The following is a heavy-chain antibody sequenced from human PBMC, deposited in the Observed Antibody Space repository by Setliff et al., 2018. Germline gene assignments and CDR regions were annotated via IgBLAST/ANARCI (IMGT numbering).Heavy chain of an antibody. D-gene: IGHD2-2*01. CDR1: GASFSDYY. V-gene: IGHV4-34*01. J-gene: IGHJ4*02. CDR3: ARTHCTTTSCFYFHY. CDR2: IYHSGSS. Sequence: SETLSLTCSVYGASFSDYYWGWIRQPPGKGLEWIGSIYHSGSSYYNSSLRSRVTISVDTSKNQFSLKLTSVTAADTAVYYCARTHCTTTSCFYFHYWGQGTVVTVSS.